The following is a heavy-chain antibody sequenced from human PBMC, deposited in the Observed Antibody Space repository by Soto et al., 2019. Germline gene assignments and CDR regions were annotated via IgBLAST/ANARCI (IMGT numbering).Heavy chain of an antibody. CDR2: TYHTGSK. CDR3: ATDYAGRGPSNP. J-gene: IGHJ5*02. V-gene: IGHV4-59*13. D-gene: IGHD2-2*01. Sequence: SETLSLTCTISGGSFGTNYRSWIRQAPGKGLEWIGYTYHTGSKKYNPSLKSRATISVDTSKNQFSLTLNSAAAADTAVYYCATDYAGRGPSNPWGHCLLVTVSS. CDR1: GGSFGTNY.